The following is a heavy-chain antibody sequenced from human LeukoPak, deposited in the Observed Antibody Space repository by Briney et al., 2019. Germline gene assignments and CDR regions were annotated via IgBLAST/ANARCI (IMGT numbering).Heavy chain of an antibody. D-gene: IGHD3-22*01. J-gene: IGHJ3*02. CDR1: GGSISSYY. V-gene: IGHV4-59*01. CDR3: ARGLYYYDSSGLI. Sequence: PSETLSLTCTVSGGSISSYYWSWLRQPPGKGLEWIGYIYYSGSTNYNPSLKSRVTISVDTSKNQFSLKLSSVTAADTAVYYCARGLYYYDSSGLIWGQGTMVTVSS. CDR2: IYYSGST.